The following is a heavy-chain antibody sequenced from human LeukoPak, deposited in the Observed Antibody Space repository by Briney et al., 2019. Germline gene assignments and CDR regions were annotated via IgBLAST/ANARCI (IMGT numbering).Heavy chain of an antibody. CDR1: GGSFSGYY. CDR3: ARDLLLWFREYYDNSGYCDY. J-gene: IGHJ4*02. CDR2: INHSGST. D-gene: IGHD3-10*01. Sequence: SETLSLTCAVYGGSFSGYYWSWIRQPPGKGLEWIGEINHSGSTNYNPSLKSRVTISVDTSKNQFSLKLSSVTAADTAVYYCARDLLLWFREYYDNSGYCDYWGQGTLVTVSS. V-gene: IGHV4-34*01.